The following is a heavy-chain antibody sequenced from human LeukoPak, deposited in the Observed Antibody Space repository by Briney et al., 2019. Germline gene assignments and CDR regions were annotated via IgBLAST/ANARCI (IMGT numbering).Heavy chain of an antibody. V-gene: IGHV4-59*01. CDR2: IYYSGST. CDR1: GGSISSYY. D-gene: IGHD5-18*01. J-gene: IGHJ5*02. Sequence: SETLSLTCTVSGGSISSYYWSWIRQPPGKGLEWIGYIYYSGSTNYSPSLKSRVTISVDTSKNQFSLKLSSVTAADTAVYYCAREGDNYGNWFDPWGQGTLVTVSS. CDR3: AREGDNYGNWFDP.